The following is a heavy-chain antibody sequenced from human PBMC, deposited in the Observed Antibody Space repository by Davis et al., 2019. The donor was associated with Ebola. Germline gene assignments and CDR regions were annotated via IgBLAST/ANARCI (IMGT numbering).Heavy chain of an antibody. J-gene: IGHJ5*02. CDR3: ARVDIVATNWFDP. CDR2: INHVGST. V-gene: IGHV4-34*01. CDR1: GGSFSGYY. Sequence: PSETLSLTCAAYGGSFSGYYWSWIRQPPGKGLEWIGEINHVGSTNYNTSLKSRVTMSVDTSKNQFSLKLTSMTAADMAVYYCARVDIVATNWFDPWGQGTLVTVSS. D-gene: IGHD5-12*01.